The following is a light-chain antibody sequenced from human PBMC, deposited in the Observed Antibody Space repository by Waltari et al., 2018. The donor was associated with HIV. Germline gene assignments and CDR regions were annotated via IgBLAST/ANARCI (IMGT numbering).Light chain of an antibody. CDR1: NSNIGTHD. Sequence: QSVLTQPPSVSGAPGQWVTLSCTGGNSNIGTHDVHRYQQLPGTAPQLLIYNTNNRPSGVPDRFSGSKSGTSASLAITGLQAEDEADYYCQSSDSTLSGSVFGGGTKLTVL. CDR3: QSSDSTLSGSV. J-gene: IGLJ2*01. CDR2: NTN. V-gene: IGLV1-40*01.